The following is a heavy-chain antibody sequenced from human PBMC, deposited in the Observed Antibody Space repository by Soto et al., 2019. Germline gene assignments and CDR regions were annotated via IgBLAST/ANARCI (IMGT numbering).Heavy chain of an antibody. CDR2: MNPNSGNT. CDR1: GYTFTSYD. V-gene: IGHV1-8*01. D-gene: IGHD3-3*01. CDR3: ARGVGSDFWSGYYTPYYYYGMDV. J-gene: IGHJ6*02. Sequence: GASVKVSCKASGYTFTSYDSNWVRQATGQGLEWMGWMNPNSGNTGYAQKFQGRVTMTRNTSISTAYMELSSLRSEDTAVYYCARGVGSDFWSGYYTPYYYYGMDVWGQGTTVTVSS.